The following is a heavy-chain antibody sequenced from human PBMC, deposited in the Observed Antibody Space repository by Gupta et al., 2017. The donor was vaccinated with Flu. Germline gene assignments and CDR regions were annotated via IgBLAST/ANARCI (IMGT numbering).Heavy chain of an antibody. CDR1: GFTFSSYA. J-gene: IGHJ4*02. CDR3: AKDDIVVVPAAIQEMAVPDY. V-gene: IGHV3-23*01. Sequence: EVQLLESGGGLVQPGGSLRLSCAASGFTFSSYAMSWVRQAPGKGLEWVSAISGSGGSTYYADSVKGRFTISRDNSKNTLYLQMNSLRAEDTAVYYCAKDDIVVVPAAIQEMAVPDYWGQGTLVTVSS. D-gene: IGHD2-2*01. CDR2: ISGSGGST.